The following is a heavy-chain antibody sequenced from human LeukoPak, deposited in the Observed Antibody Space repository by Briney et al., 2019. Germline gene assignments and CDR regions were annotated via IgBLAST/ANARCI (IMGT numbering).Heavy chain of an antibody. D-gene: IGHD6-13*01. CDR3: ARRTGYSSSWYPYYFDY. J-gene: IGHJ4*02. CDR2: IDPSDSYT. Sequence: GESLKISCKGSGYRFSSYWIGWVRQMPGKGLEWMGRIDPSDSYTNYSPSFQGHVTISADKSISTAYLQWSSLKASDTAMYYCARRTGYSSSWYPYYFDYWGQGTLVTVSS. V-gene: IGHV5-10-1*01. CDR1: GYRFSSYW.